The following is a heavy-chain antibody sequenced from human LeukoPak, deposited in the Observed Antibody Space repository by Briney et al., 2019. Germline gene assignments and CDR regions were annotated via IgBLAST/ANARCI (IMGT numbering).Heavy chain of an antibody. CDR2: INSDSSAI. Sequence: GGSLRLSCAASGFSFRSYVMSWFRQAPGKGLDWISGINSDSSAIYYADSVKGRFTISRDNAKNSLYLQMNSLRAEDTAVYYCARSYTGYDLWGQGTLVTVSS. J-gene: IGHJ4*02. CDR3: ARSYTGYDL. CDR1: GFSFRSYV. V-gene: IGHV3-48*01. D-gene: IGHD5-12*01.